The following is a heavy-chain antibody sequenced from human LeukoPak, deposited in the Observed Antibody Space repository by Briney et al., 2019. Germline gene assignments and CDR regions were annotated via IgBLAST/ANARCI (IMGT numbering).Heavy chain of an antibody. CDR2: ISGSGGST. V-gene: IGHV3-23*01. CDR3: AKRLGSYYYDSSGYQYFDY. Sequence: GGSLRLSCAASGFTFSSYAMSWVRQAPGKGLEWVSAISGSGGSTYYADSVRGRFTISRDNSKNTLYLQMNSLRAEDTAVYYCAKRLGSYYYDSSGYQYFDYWGQGTLVTVSS. D-gene: IGHD3-22*01. CDR1: GFTFSSYA. J-gene: IGHJ4*02.